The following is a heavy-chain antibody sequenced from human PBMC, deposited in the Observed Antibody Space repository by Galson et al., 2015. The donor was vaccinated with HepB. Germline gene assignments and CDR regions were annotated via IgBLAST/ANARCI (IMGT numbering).Heavy chain of an antibody. D-gene: IGHD3-3*01. Sequence: SLRLSCAASGFTFSGYAMSWVRQAPGKGLEWVSAISGSGGSTYYADSVKGRFTISRDNSKNTLYLQMNSLRAEDTAAYYCDASIVQYYDFWSGYSHDAFDIWGQGTMVTVSS. CDR3: DASIVQYYDFWSGYSHDAFDI. J-gene: IGHJ3*02. CDR1: GFTFSGYA. CDR2: ISGSGGST. V-gene: IGHV3-23*01.